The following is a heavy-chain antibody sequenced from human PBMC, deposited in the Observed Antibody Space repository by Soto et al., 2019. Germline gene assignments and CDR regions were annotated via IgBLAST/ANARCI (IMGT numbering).Heavy chain of an antibody. V-gene: IGHV4-39*01. CDR3: AHHYGDYNLDY. J-gene: IGHJ4*02. Sequence: SETLSLTCTVSGGSIGSSSYYWGWIRQPPGKGLEWIGSIYYSGSTYYNPSLKSRVTISVDTSKNQFSLKLSSVTAADSAVYYCAHHYGDYNLDYWGQGTLVTVSS. CDR1: GGSIGSSSYY. D-gene: IGHD4-17*01. CDR2: IYYSGST.